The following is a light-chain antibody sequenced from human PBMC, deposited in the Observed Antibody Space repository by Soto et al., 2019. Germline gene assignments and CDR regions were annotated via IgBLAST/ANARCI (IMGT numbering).Light chain of an antibody. CDR1: SSDVGSYNL. CDR3: CSYAGSNGV. Sequence: QSVLTQPASVSGSPGQSITISCTGTSSDVGSYNLVSWYQQHPGKAPKLMIYEGSKRPSGVSNRFSGSKSGNTASLTISGLRAEDEADYYCCSYAGSNGVFGTGTKVTVL. J-gene: IGLJ1*01. V-gene: IGLV2-23*01. CDR2: EGS.